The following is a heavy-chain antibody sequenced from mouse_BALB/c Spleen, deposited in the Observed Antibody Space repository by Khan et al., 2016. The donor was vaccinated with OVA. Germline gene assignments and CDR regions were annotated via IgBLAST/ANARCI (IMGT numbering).Heavy chain of an antibody. CDR2: IYPGTDNT. D-gene: IGHD3-2*02. CDR3: AREEALYYFDY. Sequence: QVQLQQSGAELVRPGASVKLSCKTSGYIFTSYWIHWVKQRSGQGLEWFARIYPGTDNTYYNEKLKDKVTLTADKSSSTVYMQLSSPKSEDSAVYFCAREEALYYFDYWGQGTTLTVSS. V-gene: IGHV1S132*01. J-gene: IGHJ2*01. CDR1: GYIFTSYW.